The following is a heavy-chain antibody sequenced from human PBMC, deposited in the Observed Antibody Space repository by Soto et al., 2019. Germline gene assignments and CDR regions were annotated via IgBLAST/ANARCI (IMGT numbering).Heavy chain of an antibody. CDR3: ARATVIRSPGLNY. D-gene: IGHD3-9*01. J-gene: IGHJ4*02. CDR2: INPSGGST. V-gene: IGHV1-46*01. Sequence: ASVKVSCKASGYTFTSYNMHWVRQAPGQGLEWVGMINPSGGSTSYAQKFQGRVTMTRDTSTSTAYMELSSLRSEDTAVYYCARATVIRSPGLNYWGQGTLVTVSS. CDR1: GYTFTSYN.